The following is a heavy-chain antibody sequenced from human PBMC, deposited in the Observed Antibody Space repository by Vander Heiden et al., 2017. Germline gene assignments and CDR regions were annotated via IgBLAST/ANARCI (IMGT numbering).Heavy chain of an antibody. CDR2: IYNTCTT. J-gene: IGHJ5*02. Sequence: DVQLVESGGGLIQPGGSLRLSCAASGFTVRSTYMGWVRQAAGKGLVWVSVIYNTCTTNHADSVKGRFAGSRDISKNTLYLQMNSLRVEDTAVYYCARVLSDSNGWYHFDHWGQGALVTVSS. V-gene: IGHV3-53*01. CDR1: GFTVRSTY. D-gene: IGHD6-19*01. CDR3: ARVLSDSNGWYHFDH.